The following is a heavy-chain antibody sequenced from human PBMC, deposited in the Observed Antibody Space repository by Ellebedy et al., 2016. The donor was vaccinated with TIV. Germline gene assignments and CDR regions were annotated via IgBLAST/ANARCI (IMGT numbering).Heavy chain of an antibody. Sequence: MPSETLSLTCVISGDSVSSNTAAWVWIRQSPSGGLEWLGRTYYRSKWYNDYAASVKSRITIKADTAKNEFSLQLNSVTPEETAIYYCVRGGQQLVRRHYYYGMDVWGQGTTVTVSS. CDR2: TYYRSKWYN. CDR1: GDSVSSNTAA. J-gene: IGHJ6*02. D-gene: IGHD2-21*01. V-gene: IGHV6-1*01. CDR3: VRGGQQLVRRHYYYGMDV.